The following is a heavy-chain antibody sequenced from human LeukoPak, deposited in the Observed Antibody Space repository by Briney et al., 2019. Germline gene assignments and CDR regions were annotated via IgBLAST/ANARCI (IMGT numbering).Heavy chain of an antibody. D-gene: IGHD2-2*01. Sequence: SETLSLTCTVSGGSISSYYWNWIRQTPGKGLEWMGYSSSSGSTTLNPSLKSRVSIPVDTSKNQFSLKLSSVTAADTAVYYCARGRGYCSSTSCRNWFDPWGQGTLVTVSS. V-gene: IGHV4-59*12. CDR2: SSSSGST. CDR3: ARGRGYCSSTSCRNWFDP. CDR1: GGSISSYY. J-gene: IGHJ5*02.